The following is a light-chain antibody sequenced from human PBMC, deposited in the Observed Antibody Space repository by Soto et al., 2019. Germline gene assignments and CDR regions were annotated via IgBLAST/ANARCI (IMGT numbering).Light chain of an antibody. CDR3: QQYSTFWT. Sequence: IPMTQSPSTLSASVAYRVTITCRASQSISRWLTWYQQKPGKAPKLLIYETSILHSGVPSRFSGSGSGTDFTLTISSLQPDDIATYYCQQYSTFWTFGQGTKVDIK. CDR2: ETS. CDR1: QSISRW. V-gene: IGKV1-5*03. J-gene: IGKJ1*01.